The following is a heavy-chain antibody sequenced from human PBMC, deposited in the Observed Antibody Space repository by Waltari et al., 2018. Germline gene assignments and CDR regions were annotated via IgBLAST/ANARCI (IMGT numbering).Heavy chain of an antibody. V-gene: IGHV5-10-1*03. D-gene: IGHD2-8*01. CDR3: ARGVGSPGDF. J-gene: IGHJ4*02. CDR1: GYSFTNYW. Sequence: EVHLVQSGAEVKKPGESLKISCKGSGYSFTNYWSNWVRQMPGNGLEWMGRIDPGDSETNYSPAFQGHVTISADKSTNTAYLQWSTLKASDTAMYYCARGVGSPGDFWGQGTLVTVSS. CDR2: IDPGDSET.